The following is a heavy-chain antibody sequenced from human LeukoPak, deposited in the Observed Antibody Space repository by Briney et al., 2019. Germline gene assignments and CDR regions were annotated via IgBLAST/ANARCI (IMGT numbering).Heavy chain of an antibody. CDR2: MNANSGNT. Sequence: ASVKVSCTASGYTFTTYDINWVRQATGQWLEWMGWMNANSGNTGYAQKFQGRVTMTRNTSLSTAYMELSSVRSEDTAVYYCARVIRDIVVVPAAMKDWGQGTLVTVSS. D-gene: IGHD2-2*01. CDR3: ARVIRDIVVVPAAMKD. V-gene: IGHV1-8*01. CDR1: GYTFTTYD. J-gene: IGHJ4*02.